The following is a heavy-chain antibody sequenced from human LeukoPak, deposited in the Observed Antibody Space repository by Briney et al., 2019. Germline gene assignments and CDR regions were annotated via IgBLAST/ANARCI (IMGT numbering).Heavy chain of an antibody. Sequence: GRSLRLSCAASGFTFSNYAMHWVRQAPGEGLEWVAIVSHDGRNHYYAESVKGRFTISRDSSKNTVSLQMNSLRAGDSALYYCGRDPSARVTIDFWGQGTLVTVSS. CDR2: VSHDGRNH. J-gene: IGHJ4*02. D-gene: IGHD5-24*01. CDR3: GRDPSARVTIDF. CDR1: GFTFSNYA. V-gene: IGHV3-30*04.